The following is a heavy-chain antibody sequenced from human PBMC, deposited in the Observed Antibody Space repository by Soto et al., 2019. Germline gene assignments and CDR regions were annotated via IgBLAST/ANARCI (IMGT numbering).Heavy chain of an antibody. J-gene: IGHJ3*01. CDR1: GFTLSSFF. V-gene: IGHV3-23*01. CDR3: ARDPNGDYLGAFDF. D-gene: IGHD4-17*01. CDR2: IGANGGGT. Sequence: EVQLLEPGGGLVQPGGSLRLTCAASGFTLSSFFMSWVRQAPGKGLDWVSGIGANGGGTYYADSVKGRFIISRDNSKNTLYLQMNSLRAEDTAVYYCARDPNGDYLGAFDFWVQKTMVTVSS.